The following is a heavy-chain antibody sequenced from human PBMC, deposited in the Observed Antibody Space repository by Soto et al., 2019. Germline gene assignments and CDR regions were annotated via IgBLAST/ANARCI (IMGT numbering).Heavy chain of an antibody. CDR3: ARAEFIRYYGSGSYFPYYYYGMDV. V-gene: IGHV3-7*03. CDR1: GFTFSSYW. CDR2: IKQDGSEK. J-gene: IGHJ6*02. Sequence: EVQLVESGGGLVQPGGSLRLSCAASGFTFSSYWMSWVRQAPGKGLEWVANIKQDGSEKYYVDSVKGRFTISRDNAKNSLYLQMNSLRAEDTAVYYCARAEFIRYYGSGSYFPYYYYGMDVWGQGTTVTVSS. D-gene: IGHD3-10*01.